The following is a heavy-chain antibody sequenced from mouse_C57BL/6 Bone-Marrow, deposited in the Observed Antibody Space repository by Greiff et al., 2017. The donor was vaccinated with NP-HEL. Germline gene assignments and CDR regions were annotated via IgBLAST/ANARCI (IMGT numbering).Heavy chain of an antibody. J-gene: IGHJ3*01. CDR2: IDPSDSYT. Sequence: VKLVESGAELVKPGASVKLSCKASGYTFTTYWMQWVKQRPGQGLEWIGEIDPSDSYTNYNQKFKGKATLTVDTSSSTAYMQLSSLTSEDSAVYYCARKAYYGRSYEFAYWGQGTLVTVSA. CDR1: GYTFTTYW. CDR3: ARKAYYGRSYEFAY. V-gene: IGHV1-50*01. D-gene: IGHD1-1*01.